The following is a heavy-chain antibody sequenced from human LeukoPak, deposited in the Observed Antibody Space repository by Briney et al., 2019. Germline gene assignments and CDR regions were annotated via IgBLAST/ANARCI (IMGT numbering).Heavy chain of an antibody. J-gene: IGHJ4*02. V-gene: IGHV3-33*01. CDR1: GFIFSNYG. CDR3: ARDPSLRVTLDY. Sequence: GRSLRLPCAASGFIFSNYGMHWVRQAPGKGLEWVAVIWYDGSNKYYADSVKGRFTISRDNSKNMLYLEMNSLRAEDTAVYYCARDPSLRVTLDYWGQGTLVTVSS. CDR2: IWYDGSNK. D-gene: IGHD5/OR15-5a*01.